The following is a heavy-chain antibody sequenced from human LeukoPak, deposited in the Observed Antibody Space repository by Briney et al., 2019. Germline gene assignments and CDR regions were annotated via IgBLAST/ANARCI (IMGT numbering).Heavy chain of an antibody. V-gene: IGHV5-51*01. J-gene: IGHJ4*02. CDR3: ANHYGGNSV. CDR2: IYPGDSDT. D-gene: IGHD4-23*01. CDR1: EYSFTTFR. Sequence: GESLKISCKGSEYSFTTFRIAWVRQMPGKGLEWMGIIYPGDSDTRYSPSFQGQVTISVDKSISTAYLQWSSLKASDTAMYYCANHYGGNSVWGQGTLVTVSS.